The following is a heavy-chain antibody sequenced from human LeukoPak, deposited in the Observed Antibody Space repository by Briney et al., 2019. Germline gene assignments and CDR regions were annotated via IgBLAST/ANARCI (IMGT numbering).Heavy chain of an antibody. Sequence: ASVKVSCKASGYTFISYDTNWVRQATGQGLEWMGWMNPNSGNRGYAQEFQGRVTITRNTSISTAYMELSSLRSEDTAVYYCARRLGLRWDLQAFDIWGQGTMVTVSS. CDR1: GYTFISYD. D-gene: IGHD4-23*01. CDR2: MNPNSGNR. V-gene: IGHV1-8*02. J-gene: IGHJ3*02. CDR3: ARRLGLRWDLQAFDI.